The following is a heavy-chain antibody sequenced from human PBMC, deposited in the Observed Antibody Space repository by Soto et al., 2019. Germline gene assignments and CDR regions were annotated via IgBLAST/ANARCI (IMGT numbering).Heavy chain of an antibody. J-gene: IGHJ5*02. Sequence: SETLSLTCNVSGGSISNYYWTWVRQSPEKGLEWIGYMYYNGNINYNPSLKSRVTISIDASKNQFSLTLKSVTAADTAVYYCESGGNWFDPWGQGVLVTVSS. D-gene: IGHD3-16*01. CDR2: MYYNGNI. V-gene: IGHV4-59*01. CDR1: GGSISNYY. CDR3: ESGGNWFDP.